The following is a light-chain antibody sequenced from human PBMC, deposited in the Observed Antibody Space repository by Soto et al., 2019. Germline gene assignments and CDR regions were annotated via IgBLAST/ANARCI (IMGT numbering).Light chain of an antibody. CDR1: QSISVR. V-gene: IGKV1-5*03. Sequence: DIQRTQSPSTLSESVGDRVTITCRASQSISVRLAWYQQKAGKAPNLLIYKASRLESGVPSRFSGSGSETEFTLTISGLQPGDSATYYCQQYNSYWTFGQGTKVDIK. CDR3: QQYNSYWT. CDR2: KAS. J-gene: IGKJ1*01.